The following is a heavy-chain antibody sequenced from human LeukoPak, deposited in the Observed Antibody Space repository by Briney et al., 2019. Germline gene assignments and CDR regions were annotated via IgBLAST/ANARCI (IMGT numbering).Heavy chain of an antibody. CDR3: ARDRISSPPRYFDY. D-gene: IGHD6-6*01. Sequence: PSETLSLTCAVYGGSFSGYYWSWIRQPPGKGPEWIGEINHSGSTNYNPSLKSRVTISVDTSKNQFSLKLSSVTAADTAVYYCARDRISSPPRYFDYWGQGTLVTVSS. CDR1: GGSFSGYY. V-gene: IGHV4-34*01. CDR2: INHSGST. J-gene: IGHJ4*02.